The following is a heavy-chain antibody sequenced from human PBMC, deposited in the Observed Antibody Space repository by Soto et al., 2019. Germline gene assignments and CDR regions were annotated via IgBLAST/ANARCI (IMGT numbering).Heavy chain of an antibody. Sequence: GGSLRLSCAASGFTFSSYAMGWVRQAPGKGLEWVSAISGSGGSTYYADSVKGRFTISRDNSKNTLYLQMNSLRAEDTAVYYCAKDLAGTDYDFWSGSPVAFDIWGQGTMVTVSS. CDR1: GFTFSSYA. J-gene: IGHJ3*02. CDR2: ISGSGGST. V-gene: IGHV3-23*01. CDR3: AKDLAGTDYDFWSGSPVAFDI. D-gene: IGHD3-3*01.